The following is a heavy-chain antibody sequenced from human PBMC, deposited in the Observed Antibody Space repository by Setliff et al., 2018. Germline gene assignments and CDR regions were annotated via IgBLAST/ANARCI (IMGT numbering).Heavy chain of an antibody. D-gene: IGHD3-3*01. CDR3: ARAQNIFGGNFDS. J-gene: IGHJ4*02. Sequence: PGGSLRLSCVASGFAFSSYSMYWVRQAPGTRLEWVAVISFDGRYKYYVDSVKGRFTISRDNSKNTLFLHMTSLRPEDTAVYYCARAQNIFGGNFDSWGQGTLVTVSS. CDR2: ISFDGRYK. V-gene: IGHV3-30*04. CDR1: GFAFSSYS.